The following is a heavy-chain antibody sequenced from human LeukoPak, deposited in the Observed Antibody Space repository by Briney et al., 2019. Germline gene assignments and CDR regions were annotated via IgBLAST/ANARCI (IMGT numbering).Heavy chain of an antibody. J-gene: IGHJ4*02. CDR1: GFTVSSNY. CDR3: AIAGRASFTEAVAGTRSGYYFDY. V-gene: IGHV3-23*01. D-gene: IGHD6-19*01. Sequence: GGSLRLSCAASGFTVSSNYMNWVRQAPGKGLEWVSAISGSGGSIYYADSVKGRFTISRDNSKNTLYLQMNSLRAEDTAVYYCAIAGRASFTEAVAGTRSGYYFDYWGQGTRVTVSS. CDR2: ISGSGGSI.